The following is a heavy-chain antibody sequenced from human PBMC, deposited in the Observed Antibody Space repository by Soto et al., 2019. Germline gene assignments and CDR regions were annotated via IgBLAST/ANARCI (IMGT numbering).Heavy chain of an antibody. CDR1: GYTFTSYA. V-gene: IGHV1-3*01. CDR2: INAGNGDT. CDR3: VVGXAIGGVWFES. D-gene: IGHD6-25*01. Sequence: ASVKFSCPSSGYTFTSYAMTWVRQAPGPRLEFMLWINAGNGDTKYAHNFQVRVTITRDTSANSAYIELSSLRSEDTTVYYFVVGXAIGGVWFESWXXGPXVPV. J-gene: IGHJ5*01.